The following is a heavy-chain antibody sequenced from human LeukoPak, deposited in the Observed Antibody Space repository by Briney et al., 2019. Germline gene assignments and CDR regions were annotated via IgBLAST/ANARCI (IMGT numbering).Heavy chain of an antibody. CDR3: AREDGGWFLLDY. Sequence: TSETLSLTCTVSGGSISSSSYYWGWIRQPPGKGLEWIGSIYYSGSTYYNPSLKSRVTISVDTSKNQFSLKLSSVTAADTAVYYCAREDGGWFLLDYWGQGTLVTVSS. CDR1: GGSISSSSYY. CDR2: IYYSGST. J-gene: IGHJ4*02. D-gene: IGHD6-19*01. V-gene: IGHV4-39*01.